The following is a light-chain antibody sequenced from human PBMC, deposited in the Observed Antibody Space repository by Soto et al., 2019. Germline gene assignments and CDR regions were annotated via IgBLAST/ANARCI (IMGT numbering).Light chain of an antibody. CDR3: QQYGSSPVT. J-gene: IGKJ1*01. CDR1: QTVSRNF. CDR2: GAA. Sequence: EIVLTQSPGTLSLSPGEGATLSCTASQTVSRNFLAWYQQKPGQAPRLLIYGAASRATGIPDRFSGSGSGTDFTLTINRLEHEDFAVYYCQQYGSSPVTFGQGTKVEIK. V-gene: IGKV3-20*01.